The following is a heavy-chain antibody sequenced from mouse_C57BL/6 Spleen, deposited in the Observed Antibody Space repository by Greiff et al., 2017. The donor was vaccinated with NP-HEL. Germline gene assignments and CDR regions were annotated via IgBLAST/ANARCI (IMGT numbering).Heavy chain of an antibody. CDR3: AKPRGLDAMDY. J-gene: IGHJ4*01. CDR2: IWRGGST. CDR1: GFSLTSYG. D-gene: IGHD3-3*01. Sequence: QVQLKQSGPGLVQPSQSLSITCTVSGFSLTSYGVHWVRQSPGKGLEWLGVIWRGGSTDYNAACMSRLSITKDNSKSQVFFKMNSLQADDTAIYYCAKPRGLDAMDYWGQGTSVTVSS. V-gene: IGHV2-5*01.